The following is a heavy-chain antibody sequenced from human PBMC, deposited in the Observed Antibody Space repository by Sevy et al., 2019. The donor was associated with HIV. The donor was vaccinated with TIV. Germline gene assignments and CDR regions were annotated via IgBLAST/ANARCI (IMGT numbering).Heavy chain of an antibody. D-gene: IGHD3-9*01. J-gene: IGHJ6*02. Sequence: SETLSLTCTVSGGSISSYYWSWIRQPPGKRLEWIGYIYYSGSTNYNPSLKSRVTISVDTSKNQFSLKLRSVTAADTAVYYCARGSYDIWPGSRGMDVWGQGTTVTVSS. CDR3: ARGSYDIWPGSRGMDV. CDR1: GGSISSYY. V-gene: IGHV4-59*01. CDR2: IYYSGST.